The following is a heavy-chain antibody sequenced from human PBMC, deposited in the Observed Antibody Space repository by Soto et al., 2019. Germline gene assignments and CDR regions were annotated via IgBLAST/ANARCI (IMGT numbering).Heavy chain of an antibody. CDR1: GFTFSNYG. CDR2: ISYDGSNK. D-gene: IGHD2-15*01. Sequence: ESGGGVVQPGRSLRLSCVASGFTFSNYGMHWVRQAPGRGLEWMAVISYDGSNKNYADSVKGRFTISRDNSKNTLYLQMNSLRDEDTAVYYCAKDPGYCSGGSCTGYFDYWGQGTLVTVSS. V-gene: IGHV3-30*18. CDR3: AKDPGYCSGGSCTGYFDY. J-gene: IGHJ4*02.